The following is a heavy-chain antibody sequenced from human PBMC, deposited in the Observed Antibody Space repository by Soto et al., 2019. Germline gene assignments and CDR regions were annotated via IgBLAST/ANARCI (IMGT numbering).Heavy chain of an antibody. Sequence: ASVKVSCKVSGYTLTELSMHWVRQAPGKGLEWMGGFDPEDGETIYAQKFQGRVTMTEDTSTDTAYMELSSLRSEDTAVYYCATPTTGTTGASWFDHWGQGTLVTVSS. CDR2: FDPEDGET. V-gene: IGHV1-24*01. CDR3: ATPTTGTTGASWFDH. J-gene: IGHJ5*02. D-gene: IGHD1-1*01. CDR1: GYTLTELS.